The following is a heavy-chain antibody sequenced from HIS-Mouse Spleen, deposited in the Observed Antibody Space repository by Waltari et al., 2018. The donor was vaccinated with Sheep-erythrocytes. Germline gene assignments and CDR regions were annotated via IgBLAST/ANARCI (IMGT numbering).Heavy chain of an antibody. CDR3: ARSITMIVVVIKTNWFDP. V-gene: IGHV4-34*01. D-gene: IGHD3-22*01. CDR1: GGSFSGYY. CDR2: INHSGST. Sequence: QVQLQQWGAGLLKPSETLSLTCAVYGGSFSGYYWSWIRQPPGKGLEWIGEINHSGSTNYNPSLKSRVTISVDTSKNQFSLKLSSLTAADTAVYYCARSITMIVVVIKTNWFDPWGQGTLVTVSA. J-gene: IGHJ5*02.